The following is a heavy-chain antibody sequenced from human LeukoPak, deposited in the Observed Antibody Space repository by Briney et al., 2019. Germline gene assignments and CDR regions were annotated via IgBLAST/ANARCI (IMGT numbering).Heavy chain of an antibody. V-gene: IGHV1-2*02. CDR1: GYTFTGYY. J-gene: IGHJ5*02. CDR3: ARDWAPDYGEEDNWFDP. Sequence: ASVKVSCKASGYTFTGYYMHWVRQAPGQGLEWMGWINPNSGGTNYAQKFQGRVTMTRDTSISTAYMELSRLRSDDTAVYYCARDWAPDYGEEDNWFDPWGQGTLVTVSS. D-gene: IGHD4-17*01. CDR2: INPNSGGT.